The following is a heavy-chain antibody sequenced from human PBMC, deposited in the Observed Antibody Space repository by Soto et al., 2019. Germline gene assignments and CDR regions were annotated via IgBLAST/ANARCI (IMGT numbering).Heavy chain of an antibody. CDR1: GGSVSSGVFS. Sequence: SETLSLTCAVSGGSVSSGVFSWNWIRQPPGQGLEWIGYISHGGSPHYTPSLRSRVSISVDRSTNVISLNLTSMTPADTAVYFCARGHYYYAMDVWGQGTTVTVSS. CDR2: ISHGGSP. J-gene: IGHJ6*02. CDR3: ARGHYYYAMDV. V-gene: IGHV4-30-2*01.